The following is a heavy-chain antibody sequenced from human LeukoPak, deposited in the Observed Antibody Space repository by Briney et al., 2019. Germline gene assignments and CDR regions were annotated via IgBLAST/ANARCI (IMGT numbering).Heavy chain of an antibody. CDR3: AKPGGSGYSEYYFDY. Sequence: PGGSLRLSCAASGFTFSTYAMNWVRQAPGKGLEWISAISGSGGSTLYADSVKGRSTISRDNSKDTLYLQMNSLRAEDTAVYYCAKPGGSGYSEYYFDYWGQGTLVTVSS. J-gene: IGHJ4*02. CDR1: GFTFSTYA. V-gene: IGHV3-23*01. D-gene: IGHD3-22*01. CDR2: ISGSGGST.